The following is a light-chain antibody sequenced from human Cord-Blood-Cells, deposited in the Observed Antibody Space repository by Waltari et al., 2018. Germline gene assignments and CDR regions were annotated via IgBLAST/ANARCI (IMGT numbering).Light chain of an antibody. V-gene: IGLV3-25*03. CDR3: QSADSSGTYYV. CDR2: KDS. CDR1: AVPKPH. Sequence: SYELTPPPSVSVSPGQTVRLTCPGDAVPKPHAYWYQPEPGQAPVLVIDKDSERPSGIPERFSGSSSGTTGTLTISGVQAEDEADYYCQSADSSGTYYVFGTGTKVTVL. J-gene: IGLJ1*01.